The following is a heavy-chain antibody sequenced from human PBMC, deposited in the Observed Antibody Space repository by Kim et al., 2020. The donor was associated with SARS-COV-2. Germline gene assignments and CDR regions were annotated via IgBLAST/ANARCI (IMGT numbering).Heavy chain of an antibody. J-gene: IGHJ5*02. CDR2: IYYSGST. D-gene: IGHD1-26*01. Sequence: SETLSLTCTVSGGSISSYYWSWIRQPPGKGLEWIGYIYYSGSTNYNPSLKSRVTISLDTSKNQFSLKLSSVTAADTPAFYSARVSVGAMVSSWFDPSGQG. CDR3: ARVSVGAMVSSWFDP. V-gene: IGHV4-59*01. CDR1: GGSISSYY.